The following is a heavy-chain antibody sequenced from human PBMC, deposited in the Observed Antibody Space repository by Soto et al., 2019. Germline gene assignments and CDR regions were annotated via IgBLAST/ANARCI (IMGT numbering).Heavy chain of an antibody. CDR2: ISYDGSNK. CDR3: ARDLGIAARRGAHYYYYYGMDV. V-gene: IGHV3-30-3*01. CDR1: GFTFSSYA. J-gene: IGHJ6*02. D-gene: IGHD6-6*01. Sequence: GGSLRLSCAASGFTFSSYAMHWVRQAPGKGLEWVAVISYDGSNKYYADSVKGRFTISRDNSKNTLYLQMNSLRAEDTAVYYCARDLGIAARRGAHYYYYYGMDVWGQGTTVTVSS.